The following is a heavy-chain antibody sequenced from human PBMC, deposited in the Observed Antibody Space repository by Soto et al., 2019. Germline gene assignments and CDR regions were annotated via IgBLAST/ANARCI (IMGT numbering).Heavy chain of an antibody. J-gene: IGHJ5*02. CDR3: ARGRLWAVAGTLDP. D-gene: IGHD6-19*01. Sequence: QVQLQQWGAGLLKPSETLSLTCAVYGGSFSGYYWSWIRQPPGKGLEWIGEINHSGSTNYTPSLKRRVTKSVDTSKIPFPLKLSSATAADTAVYYWARGRLWAVAGTLDPWGQLTLVTVSS. CDR1: GGSFSGYY. CDR2: INHSGST. V-gene: IGHV4-34*01.